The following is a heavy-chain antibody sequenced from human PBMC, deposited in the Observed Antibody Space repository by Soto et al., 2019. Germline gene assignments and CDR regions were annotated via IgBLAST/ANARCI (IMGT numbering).Heavy chain of an antibody. D-gene: IGHD3-10*01. Sequence: QEQLQESGPGLVKPSQTLSLTCTVSGGSINSGDYYWTWVRQPPGKGLEWIGNIFHSGSTYYTPSLQSRVTISLDTSKNHFSLKLSSVTPADTAVYYCARDRYYGSGTYYNFYSGMDVWGQGTTVTVSS. V-gene: IGHV4-30-4*01. CDR3: ARDRYYGSGTYYNFYSGMDV. CDR2: IFHSGST. J-gene: IGHJ6*02. CDR1: GGSINSGDYY.